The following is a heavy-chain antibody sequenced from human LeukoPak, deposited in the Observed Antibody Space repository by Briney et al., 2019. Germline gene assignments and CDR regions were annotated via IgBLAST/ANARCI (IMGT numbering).Heavy chain of an antibody. J-gene: IGHJ4*02. Sequence: PGGSLRLSCAASGFTFSSYSMNWVRQAPGKGLEWVSYISSSSSTIYYADSVKGRFTISRDNAKNSLYLQMNSLIPEDTAVYYCARQIAVAGDLAYFDYWGQGTLVTVSS. CDR2: ISSSSSTI. CDR3: ARQIAVAGDLAYFDY. V-gene: IGHV3-48*01. D-gene: IGHD6-19*01. CDR1: GFTFSSYS.